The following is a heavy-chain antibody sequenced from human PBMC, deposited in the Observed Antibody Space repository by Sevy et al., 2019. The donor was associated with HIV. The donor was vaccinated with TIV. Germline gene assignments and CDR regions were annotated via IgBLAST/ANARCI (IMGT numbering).Heavy chain of an antibody. J-gene: IGHJ6*02. Sequence: KQSQTLSLTCAISGDSVSSNSAAWNWIRQSPSRGLEWLGRTYYRSKWYNDYAVSVKSRITINPDTSKNQFSLQLNSVTPEDTAVYYCARADYYGSGSSYYYYGMDVWGHGTTVTVSS. CDR2: TYYRSKWYN. CDR3: ARADYYGSGSSYYYYGMDV. CDR1: GDSVSSNSAA. V-gene: IGHV6-1*01. D-gene: IGHD3-10*01.